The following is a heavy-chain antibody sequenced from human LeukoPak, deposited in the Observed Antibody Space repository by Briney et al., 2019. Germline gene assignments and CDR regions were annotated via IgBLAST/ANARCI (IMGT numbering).Heavy chain of an antibody. J-gene: IGHJ4*02. V-gene: IGHV1-2*06. Sequence: ASVKVSCKASGYTFTVYYIHLVRQAPGQGLEWMGRINPNSGGTNYAQNFQGRVTMTRDTSISTAYMELSRLTSDDAAVYYCARDMGGSFPFWGQGTLVTVSS. CDR2: INPNSGGT. CDR3: ARDMGGSFPF. CDR1: GYTFTVYY. D-gene: IGHD1-26*01.